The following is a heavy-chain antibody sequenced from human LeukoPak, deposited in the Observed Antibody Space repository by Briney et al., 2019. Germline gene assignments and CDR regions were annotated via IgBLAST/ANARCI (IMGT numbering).Heavy chain of an antibody. CDR2: ISGDGSTT. D-gene: IGHD1-26*01. J-gene: IGHJ4*02. CDR3: ARELPFDY. CDR1: GFTFSTYW. Sequence: GGSLRLSCAASGFTFSTYWMHWVRQAPGKGLVWVSRISGDGSTTNYADSVKGRFSISRDNAKNTLYLQMNGLRAEDTAVYYCARELPFDYWGQGTLVTVSS. V-gene: IGHV3-74*01.